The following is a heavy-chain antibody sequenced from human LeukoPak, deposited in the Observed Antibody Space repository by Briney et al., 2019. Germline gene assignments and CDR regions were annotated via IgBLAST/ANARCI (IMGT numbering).Heavy chain of an antibody. CDR2: IYPGDSDT. V-gene: IGHV5-51*01. CDR1: GYTFSSYW. D-gene: IGHD1-26*01. CDR3: AREGGTSRDFDY. J-gene: IGHJ4*02. Sequence: GESLMISCKGSGYTFSSYWIGWVRQMPGKGLEWMGVIYPGDSDTRYSPSFQGQVIISADKSISTAYLQWSSLKASDTAMYYCAREGGTSRDFDYWGRGTLVTVSS.